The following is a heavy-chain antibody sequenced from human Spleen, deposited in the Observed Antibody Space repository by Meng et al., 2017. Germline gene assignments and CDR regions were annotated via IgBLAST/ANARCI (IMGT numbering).Heavy chain of an antibody. D-gene: IGHD3-22*01. J-gene: IGHJ4*02. V-gene: IGHV3-21*01. CDR1: GFTFSSYD. CDR2: ISGSTSYI. CDR3: AREQWFRQDY. Sequence: GGSLRLSCAASGFTFSSYDMNWVRQAPGKGLEWVSSISGSTSYIYYADSVKGRFTISRDNAKNSLYLQMNSLRAEDTAVYYCAREQWFRQDYWGQGTLVTVSS.